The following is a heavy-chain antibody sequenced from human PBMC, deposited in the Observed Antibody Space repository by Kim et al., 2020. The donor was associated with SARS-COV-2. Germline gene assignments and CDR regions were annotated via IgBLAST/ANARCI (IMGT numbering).Heavy chain of an antibody. V-gene: IGHV1-69*13. CDR3: ARDGDPENYYYYGMDV. CDR2: IIPIFGTA. CDR1: GGTFSSYA. Sequence: SVKVSCKASGGTFSSYAISWVRQAPGQGLEWMGGIIPIFGTANYAQKFQGRVTITADESTSTAYMELSSLRSEDTAVYYCARDGDPENYYYYGMDVWGQGTTVTVSS. J-gene: IGHJ6*02.